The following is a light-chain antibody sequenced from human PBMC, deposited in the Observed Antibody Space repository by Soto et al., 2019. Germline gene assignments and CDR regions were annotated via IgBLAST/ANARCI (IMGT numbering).Light chain of an antibody. J-gene: IGLJ2*01. V-gene: IGLV2-14*03. CDR1: SSDIGTYTY. CDR3: SSYTTIKTVV. Sequence: QSVLTQPASVSGSPGQSITISCTGTSSDIGTYTYVSWLQHHPGKAHKLIIFDVSNRPSGISDRFSGFKSANTAYLTISGVQHEDDADYHCSSYTTIKTVVFGGGTKLTVL. CDR2: DVS.